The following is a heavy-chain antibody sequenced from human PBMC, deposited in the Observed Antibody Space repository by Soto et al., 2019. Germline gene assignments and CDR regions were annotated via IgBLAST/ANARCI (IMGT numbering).Heavy chain of an antibody. Sequence: EVQLLESGGGLVQPGGSLRLSCAGSGFTFYTYAMSWVRQAPGKGLEWVSSISGSGGSPYYADSVNGRFSISRDNSKKPLYLQMNNVGAEDTAVYYCVTGPRETAYYIYFPSWGQGTLVTVSS. V-gene: IGHV3-23*01. CDR2: ISGSGGSP. D-gene: IGHD3-9*01. CDR1: GFTFYTYA. J-gene: IGHJ4*02. CDR3: VTGPRETAYYIYFPS.